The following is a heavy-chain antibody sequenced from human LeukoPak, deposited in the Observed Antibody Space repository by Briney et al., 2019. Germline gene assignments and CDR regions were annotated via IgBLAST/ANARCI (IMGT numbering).Heavy chain of an antibody. CDR1: GYTFTSYG. CDR3: ASLGGYYDSSGHPDYGMDV. CDR2: ISAYNGNT. D-gene: IGHD3-22*01. J-gene: IGHJ6*02. Sequence: ASVKVSCKASGYTFTSYGISGVREAPGQGREWMGWISAYNGNTNYAQKLQGRVTMTRDTSTSTVYMELSSLRSEDTAVYYCASLGGYYDSSGHPDYGMDVWGQGTTVTVSS. V-gene: IGHV1-18*01.